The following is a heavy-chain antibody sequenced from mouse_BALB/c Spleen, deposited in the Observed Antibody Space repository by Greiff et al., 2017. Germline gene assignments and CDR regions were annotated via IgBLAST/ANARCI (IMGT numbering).Heavy chain of an antibody. Sequence: QVQLQQPGAELVKPGASVKMSCKASGYTFTSYNMHWVKQTPGQGLEWIGAIYPGNGDTSYNQKFKGKATLTADKSSSTAYMQLSSLTSEDSAVYYCAREGYYDYDWEDFDYWGQGTTLTVSS. V-gene: IGHV1-12*01. J-gene: IGHJ2*01. CDR3: AREGYYDYDWEDFDY. CDR2: IYPGNGDT. D-gene: IGHD2-4*01. CDR1: GYTFTSYN.